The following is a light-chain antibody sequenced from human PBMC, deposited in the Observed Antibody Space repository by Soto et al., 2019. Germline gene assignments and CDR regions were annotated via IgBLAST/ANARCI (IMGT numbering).Light chain of an antibody. CDR3: QQYGSSPVT. CDR1: QSVSSIY. CDR2: GAS. V-gene: IGKV3-20*01. J-gene: IGKJ2*01. Sequence: EIVLTQSPGTLSLSPGERATLSCRASQSVSSIYLAWYQQNPGEAPRLLLYGASSRATGIPDRFSGSGSGTDFTLTISRLEPEDFAVYYCQQYGSSPVTFGQGTKLEIK.